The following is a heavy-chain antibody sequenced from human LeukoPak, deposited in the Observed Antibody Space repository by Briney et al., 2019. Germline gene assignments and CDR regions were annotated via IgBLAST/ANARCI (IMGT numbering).Heavy chain of an antibody. D-gene: IGHD2-2*01. V-gene: IGHV3-23*01. J-gene: IGHJ4*02. CDR2: ISGSGGST. CDR3: AKGVIPAADY. CDR1: GFTFSNYA. Sequence: GGSLRLSCAASGFTFSNYAMSWVRQAPGKGLEWVSGISGSGGSTYYADSVKGRFTISRDNSKNTLYLQMSSLRAEGTAVYYCAKGVIPAADYWGQGTLVTVSS.